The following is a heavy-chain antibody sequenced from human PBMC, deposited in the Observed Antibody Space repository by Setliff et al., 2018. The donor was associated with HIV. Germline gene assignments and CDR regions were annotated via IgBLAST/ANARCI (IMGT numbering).Heavy chain of an antibody. J-gene: IGHJ4*02. CDR1: GGSINSRGYY. Sequence: TSETLSLTCAVSGGSINSRGYYWGWIRQPPGKGLEWVGSLFYDETAHYNPSLKSRVNMSVETSMNQFSLRLTSVTAADTAMYYCARTIQPSSSPFDFWGQGIRVTVSS. CDR2: LFYDETA. CDR3: ARTIQPSSSPFDF. V-gene: IGHV4-39*07. D-gene: IGHD6-19*01.